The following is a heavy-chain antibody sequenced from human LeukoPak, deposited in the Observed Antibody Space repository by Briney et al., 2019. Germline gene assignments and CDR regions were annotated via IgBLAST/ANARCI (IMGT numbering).Heavy chain of an antibody. CDR2: ISPSGDST. CDR1: GFTFSSHS. Sequence: TGGSLRLSCAASGFTFSSHSMSWVRQPPGEGLEWVAAISPSGDSTTYRDSVKGQFTISRDNSRNRLYLQMNTLTVEDTATYYSARRLLTGGVTDFFDFWGQGALVTVSS. D-gene: IGHD2-21*02. CDR3: ARRLLTGGVTDFFDF. J-gene: IGHJ4*02. V-gene: IGHV3-23*01.